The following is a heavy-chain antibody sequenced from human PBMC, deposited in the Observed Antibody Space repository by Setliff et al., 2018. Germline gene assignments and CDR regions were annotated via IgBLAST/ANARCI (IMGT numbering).Heavy chain of an antibody. D-gene: IGHD2-2*01. V-gene: IGHV3-7*01. CDR3: ARAHSSTLSVHDY. CDR1: GFTFSTYW. Sequence: GGSLRLSCAASGFTFSTYWMSWVRQAPGKGLEWVANIKQDGSEKYYVDSVKGRFTISRDNAKNTLYLQMNSLRAEDTSVYYCARAHSSTLSVHDYWGQGTLVTVSS. CDR2: IKQDGSEK. J-gene: IGHJ4*02.